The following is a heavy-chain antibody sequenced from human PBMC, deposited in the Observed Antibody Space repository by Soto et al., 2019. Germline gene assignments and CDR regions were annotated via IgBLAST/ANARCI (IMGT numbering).Heavy chain of an antibody. Sequence: SQTLSLPCAISGDSVSSNSAAWNWIRQSPSRGLEWLGRTYYRSKWYNDYAVSVKSRITINPDTSKNQFSLQLNSVTPEDTAVYYCARDREYSSSSYYYYGMDVWGQGTTVTVSS. J-gene: IGHJ6*02. CDR2: TYYRSKWYN. CDR3: ARDREYSSSSYYYYGMDV. V-gene: IGHV6-1*01. D-gene: IGHD6-6*01. CDR1: GDSVSSNSAA.